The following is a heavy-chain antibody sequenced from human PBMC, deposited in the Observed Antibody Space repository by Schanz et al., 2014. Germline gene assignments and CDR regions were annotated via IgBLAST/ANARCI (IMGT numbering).Heavy chain of an antibody. CDR3: ARGGGPEDVFDI. V-gene: IGHV1-2*02. D-gene: IGHD5-12*01. J-gene: IGHJ3*02. Sequence: QVQLVQSGAEVKKPGASVKVSCKASGYTFVSYSMHWVRQAPGQGLEWMGWINPNSGDTNYAQKFQGRVTMTRDTSITTAYMDLSGLTSDDTAVYYCARGGGPEDVFDIWGQGTILTVSS. CDR2: INPNSGDT. CDR1: GYTFVSYS.